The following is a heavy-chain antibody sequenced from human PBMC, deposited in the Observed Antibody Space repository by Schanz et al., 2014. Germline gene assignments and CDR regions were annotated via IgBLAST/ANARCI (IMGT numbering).Heavy chain of an antibody. CDR1: GFTFSSYG. J-gene: IGHJ3*02. CDR3: AKRCSSTSCSHGAFDI. D-gene: IGHD2-2*01. Sequence: QVQLVESGGGVVQPGGSLRLSCAASGFTFSSYGMHWVRQAPGKGLEWVSVIYSDGRTYYGDSVKGRFTISRDNSKNTLYLQMNSLRDEDTAMYYCAKRCSSTSCSHGAFDIWGQGTMVTVSS. V-gene: IGHV3-NL1*01. CDR2: IYSDGRT.